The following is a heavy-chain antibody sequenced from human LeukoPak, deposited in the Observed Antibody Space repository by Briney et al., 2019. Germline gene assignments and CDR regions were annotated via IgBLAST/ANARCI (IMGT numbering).Heavy chain of an antibody. CDR1: GYPFTSYG. D-gene: IGHD5-12*01. J-gene: IGHJ4*02. CDR3: ARDMTYEVDY. CDR2: ISAHNGYT. V-gene: IGHV1-18*01. Sequence: ASVKVSCNASGYPFTSYGISWVRQAPGQGLEWMGWISAHNGYTNYAQKLQGRVTMTTDTSTSTVYMELRSLTSDDTAVYYCARDMTYEVDYWGQGTLVTVSS.